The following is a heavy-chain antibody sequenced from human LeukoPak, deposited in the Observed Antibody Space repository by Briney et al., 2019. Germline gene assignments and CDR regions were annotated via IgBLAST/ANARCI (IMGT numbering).Heavy chain of an antibody. V-gene: IGHV4-39*07. CDR3: ARVSSSWYQDWYFDL. CDR2: IYYSGST. J-gene: IGHJ2*01. D-gene: IGHD6-13*01. CDR1: GGSISSSSYY. Sequence: SETLSLTCTVSGGSISSSSYYWGWIRQPPGKGLEWIGSIYYSGSTYYNPSLKSRVTISVDTSKNQFSLKLSSVTAADTAVYYCARVSSSWYQDWYFDLWGRGTLVTVPS.